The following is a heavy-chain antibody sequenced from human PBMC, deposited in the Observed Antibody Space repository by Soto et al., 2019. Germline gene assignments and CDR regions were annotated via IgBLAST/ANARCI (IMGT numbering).Heavy chain of an antibody. CDR1: GGSISSYY. V-gene: IGHV4-59*08. Sequence: QVQLQESGPGLVKPSETLSLTCTVSGGSISSYYWSWIRQPPGKGLEWIGYIYYSGSTNYNPSLKSRVTISVDTSKNQFSLKLSSVTAADTAVYYCARRYGCTFDYWCQGTLVIVSS. CDR2: IYYSGST. D-gene: IGHD3-16*01. J-gene: IGHJ4*02. CDR3: ARRYGCTFDY.